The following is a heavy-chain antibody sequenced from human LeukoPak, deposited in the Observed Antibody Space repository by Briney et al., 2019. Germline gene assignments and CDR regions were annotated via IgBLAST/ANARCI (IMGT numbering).Heavy chain of an antibody. D-gene: IGHD5-18*01. CDR2: ISGSGGST. J-gene: IGHJ4*02. Sequence: PGGSLRLSCAASGVTFSSYAMSWVRQAPGKGLEGVSAISGSGGSTYYADSVKGRFTISRDNSKNTLYLQMNSLRAEDTAVYYCAKDRGYSYGYFEYWGPGTLVTASS. CDR3: AKDRGYSYGYFEY. CDR1: GVTFSSYA. V-gene: IGHV3-23*01.